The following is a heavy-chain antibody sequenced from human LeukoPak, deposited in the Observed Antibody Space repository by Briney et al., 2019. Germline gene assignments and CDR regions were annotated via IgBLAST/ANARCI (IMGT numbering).Heavy chain of an antibody. D-gene: IGHD6-25*01. V-gene: IGHV3-21*01. J-gene: IGHJ5*02. CDR3: ARDLTAAGGKWFDP. CDR2: ISRSSSYI. Sequence: GGSLRLSCAASGFTVSSNYISWVRQAPGKGLEWVSCISRSSSYIYYAESVKGRFTISRDNAKNSLYLQMNSLRAEDTAVYYCARDLTAAGGKWFDPWGQGTLVTVSS. CDR1: GFTVSSNY.